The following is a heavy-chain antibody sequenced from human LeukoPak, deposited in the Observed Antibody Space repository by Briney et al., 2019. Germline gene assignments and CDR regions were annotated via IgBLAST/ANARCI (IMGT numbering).Heavy chain of an antibody. V-gene: IGHV1-2*06. CDR2: INPNSGGT. J-gene: IGHJ4*02. D-gene: IGHD6-13*01. CDR1: GYTFTDYY. CDR3: ARDKEGVAAVL. Sequence: ASVKVSCKVSGYTFTDYYMHWVRQAPGQGLEWMGRINPNSGGTNYAQKFQGGVTMTRDTSISTAYMELSRLRSDDTAVYYCARDKEGVAAVLWGQGTLVTVSS.